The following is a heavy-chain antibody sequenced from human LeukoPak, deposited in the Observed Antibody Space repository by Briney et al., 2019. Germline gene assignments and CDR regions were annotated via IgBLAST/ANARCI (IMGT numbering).Heavy chain of an antibody. V-gene: IGHV4-4*02. CDR1: GGSISSSNW. CDR3: AREGGHLAAAGTVFDP. CDR2: IYHSGST. D-gene: IGHD6-13*01. Sequence: PSGTLSLTCAVSGGSISSSNWWSWVRQPPGKGLEWIGEIYHSGSTNYNPSLKSRVTISVDTSKNQFSLRLSSVTAADTAVYYCAREGGHLAAAGTVFDPWGQGTLVTVSS. J-gene: IGHJ5*02.